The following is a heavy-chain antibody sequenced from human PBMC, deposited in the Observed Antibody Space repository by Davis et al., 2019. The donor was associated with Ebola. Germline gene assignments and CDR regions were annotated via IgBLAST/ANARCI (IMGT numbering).Heavy chain of an antibody. Sequence: GESLKISCKGSGNSFYSNWIGWVRQMPGKGLEWMGIIYPGDSDTSYSPSFQGQVTISADRSISTAYLQWGSLKASDTAMYYCASLRRTITGMDDGFDIWGQGTMVTVSS. CDR2: IYPGDSDT. D-gene: IGHD1-20*01. J-gene: IGHJ3*02. CDR3: ASLRRTITGMDDGFDI. V-gene: IGHV5-51*01. CDR1: GNSFYSNW.